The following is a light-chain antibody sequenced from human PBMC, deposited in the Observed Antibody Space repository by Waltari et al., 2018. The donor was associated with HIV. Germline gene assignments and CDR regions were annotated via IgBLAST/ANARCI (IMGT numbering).Light chain of an antibody. V-gene: IGLV3-21*02. CDR1: TIGSKG. CDR2: DDS. Sequence: SYVLTQPPSVSVAPGQTASITCGGNTIGSKGVHWYQQKPGQAPVLVVYDDSGRPSRIPERFSGSNSGNTATLTISTVEAGDEADYYCQVCDTSNDHPYVFGTGTKVTVL. J-gene: IGLJ1*01. CDR3: QVCDTSNDHPYV.